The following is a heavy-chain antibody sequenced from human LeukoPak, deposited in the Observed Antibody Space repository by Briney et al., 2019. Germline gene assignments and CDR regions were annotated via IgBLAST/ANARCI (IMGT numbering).Heavy chain of an antibody. CDR3: AREGSRGITFGGVIPRSWFDP. Sequence: ASVKVSCKASGYTFTGYYMHWVRQAPGQGLEWMGWINPNSGGTNYAQKFQGRVTMTRDTSISTAYMELSRLRSDDTAVYYCAREGSRGITFGGVIPRSWFDPWGQGTLVTVSS. J-gene: IGHJ5*02. CDR2: INPNSGGT. V-gene: IGHV1-2*02. D-gene: IGHD3-16*02. CDR1: GYTFTGYY.